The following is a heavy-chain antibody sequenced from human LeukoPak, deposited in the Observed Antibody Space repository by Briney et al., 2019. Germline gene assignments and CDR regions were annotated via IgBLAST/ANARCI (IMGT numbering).Heavy chain of an antibody. Sequence: ASVKVSCKASGYTFTSYDINWVRQATGQGLEWMGWMNPNSGNTGYAQKFQGRVTITRNTSISTAYMELSSLRSEDTAVYYCARSLAKRIKYSGSYYLGYWGQGTLVTVSS. V-gene: IGHV1-8*03. J-gene: IGHJ4*02. CDR2: MNPNSGNT. CDR1: GYTFTSYD. D-gene: IGHD1-26*01. CDR3: ARSLAKRIKYSGSYYLGY.